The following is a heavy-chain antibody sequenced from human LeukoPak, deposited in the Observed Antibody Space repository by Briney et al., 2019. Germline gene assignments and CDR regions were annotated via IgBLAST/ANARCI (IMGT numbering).Heavy chain of an antibody. CDR3: TRGRYNYGFFDY. CDR1: GGSFSGYY. J-gene: IGHJ4*02. Sequence: SETLSLSCAVYGGSFSGYYWSWIRQPTGKGLEWIGEMNHSGSSNYNSSLKSRVTISVDTSKNQFSLKLTSVTAADMAVYYCTRGRYNYGFFDYWGQGTPVTVSS. CDR2: MNHSGSS. V-gene: IGHV4-34*01. D-gene: IGHD5-18*01.